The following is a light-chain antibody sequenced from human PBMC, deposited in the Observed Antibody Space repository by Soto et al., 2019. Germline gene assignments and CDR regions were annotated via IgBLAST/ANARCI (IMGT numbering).Light chain of an antibody. J-gene: IGLJ1*01. CDR3: SSYRSSSTYV. Sequence: QSVLTQPASVSGSPGQSITISCTGTSSDVGSYNYVSWYQQHPGQAPKLMIYAVTHRASGTPDRFSASKSGNTASLTISGLQAGDEADYYCSSYRSSSTYVFGTGTKVTVL. CDR2: AVT. V-gene: IGLV2-14*01. CDR1: SSDVGSYNY.